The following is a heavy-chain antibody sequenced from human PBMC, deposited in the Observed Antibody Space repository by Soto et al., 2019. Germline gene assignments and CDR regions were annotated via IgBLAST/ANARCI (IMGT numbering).Heavy chain of an antibody. Sequence: QVQLVQSGAEVKKPGSSVKVSCKASGGTFSSSAISWVRQAPGQGLEWMGAIIPVFGTAHYAQKFQGRVTITADEPTSTAYMELSRLRSEDTALYNWTRERPERGKDVWGQGATVTVSS. CDR2: IIPVFGTA. V-gene: IGHV1-69*01. CDR1: GGTFSSSA. D-gene: IGHD6-25*01. J-gene: IGHJ6*02. CDR3: TRERPERGKDV.